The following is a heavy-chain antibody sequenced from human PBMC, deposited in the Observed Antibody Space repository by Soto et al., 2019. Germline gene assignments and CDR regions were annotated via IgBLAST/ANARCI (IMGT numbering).Heavy chain of an antibody. CDR2: IYYSGST. Sequence: PSETLSLTCTVSGGSISSSSYYWGWIRQPPGKGLEWIGSIYYSGSTYYNPSLKSRVTISVDTSKNQFSLKLSSVTAADTAVYYCARHVGYCISTSCLTSLYYYYGMDVWGQGTTVT. CDR1: GGSISSSSYY. D-gene: IGHD2-2*01. J-gene: IGHJ6*02. CDR3: ARHVGYCISTSCLTSLYYYYGMDV. V-gene: IGHV4-39*01.